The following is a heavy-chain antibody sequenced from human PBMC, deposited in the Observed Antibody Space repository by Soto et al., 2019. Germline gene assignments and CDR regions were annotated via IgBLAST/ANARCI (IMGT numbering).Heavy chain of an antibody. CDR1: GYTFTSYY. CDR3: ARSGGRIAAAPGYYGMDV. D-gene: IGHD6-13*01. V-gene: IGHV1-46*01. CDR2: INPSGGST. Sequence: QVQLVQSGAEVQKPGASVKVSCKASGYTFTSYYMHWVRQAPGQGLAWMGIINPSGGSTSYAQKFQGRVTMTRDTSTSTVYMELSSLRSEDTAVYYCARSGGRIAAAPGYYGMDVWGQGTTVTVSS. J-gene: IGHJ6*02.